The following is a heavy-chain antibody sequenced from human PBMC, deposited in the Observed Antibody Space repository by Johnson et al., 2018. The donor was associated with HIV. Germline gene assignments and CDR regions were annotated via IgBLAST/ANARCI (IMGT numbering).Heavy chain of an antibody. CDR3: ATLGGTVTTRAIAQPHDAFDI. V-gene: IGHV3-30*14. J-gene: IGHJ3*02. CDR2: ISYDGSNK. Sequence: QVQLVESGGGLVQPGGSLRLSCAASGFTFSSYWMSWVRQAPGKGLEWVAVISYDGSNKYYANSVKGRFTISRDNSKNTLYLQMGSLRAEDTAVYYCATLGGTVTTRAIAQPHDAFDIWGQGTMVTVSS. CDR1: GFTFSSYW. D-gene: IGHD4-17*01.